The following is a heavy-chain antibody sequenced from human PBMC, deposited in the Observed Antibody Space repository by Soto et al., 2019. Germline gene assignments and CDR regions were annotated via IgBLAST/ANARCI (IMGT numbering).Heavy chain of an antibody. CDR3: ARKYSGFDY. D-gene: IGHD2-21*01. J-gene: IGHJ4*02. CDR1: GGSIGIYY. Sequence: QVQLRESGPGLVKPSETLSLTCTVSGGSIGIYYWTWVRQPPGKGLEWIAYIHYTGSTNYHPSLKGRVTISVDTSKNQFSLKLTSVTAAATPIYYCARKYSGFDYWGQGTLVTVSS. V-gene: IGHV4-59*01. CDR2: IHYTGST.